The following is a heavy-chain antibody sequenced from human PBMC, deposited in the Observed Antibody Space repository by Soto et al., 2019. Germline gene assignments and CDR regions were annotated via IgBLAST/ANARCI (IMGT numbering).Heavy chain of an antibody. V-gene: IGHV3-21*06. CDR2: ISPSIGHI. CDR3: SGCSGGACHKNYGMDV. CDR1: GFTFSSCT. Sequence: EVHLVESGGGLVKPGGSLRLSCAVSGFTFSSCTMNWVRQAPGKELEWVSSISPSIGHIYYADSVKGRFTISRVNAKNSLFLQLNSLRGEDTAVYYCSGCSGGACHKNYGMDVWGQGTTVTVSS. D-gene: IGHD2-15*01. J-gene: IGHJ6*02.